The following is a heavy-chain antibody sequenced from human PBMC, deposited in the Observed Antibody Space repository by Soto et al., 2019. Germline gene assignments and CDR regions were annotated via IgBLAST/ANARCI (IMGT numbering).Heavy chain of an antibody. CDR3: ARGLGYSGYDYPGY. J-gene: IGHJ4*02. CDR2: INANSGNT. D-gene: IGHD5-12*01. Sequence: ASVKVSCKASGYTFTSYGISWVRQAPGQGLEWMGWINANSGNTDYAQKFQGRVTMTRNTSISTAYMELSSLRSEDTAVYYCARGLGYSGYDYPGYWGQGTLVTVSS. CDR1: GYTFTSYG. V-gene: IGHV1-8*02.